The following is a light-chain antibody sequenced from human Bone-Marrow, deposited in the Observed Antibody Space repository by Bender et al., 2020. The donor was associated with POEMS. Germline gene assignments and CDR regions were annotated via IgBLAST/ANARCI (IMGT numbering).Light chain of an antibody. CDR1: SSDIGGYDS. CDR3: LSNIGSATYV. Sequence: QSALTQPASVSGSPGQSVTISCTGTSSDIGGYDSVSWYHQLPGRAPRLLIFEVNKRPPGVPDRFSASRSGNTASLTVSGLQAADEGDYYCLSNIGSATYVFGSGTTVTVL. V-gene: IGLV2-8*01. CDR2: EVN. J-gene: IGLJ1*01.